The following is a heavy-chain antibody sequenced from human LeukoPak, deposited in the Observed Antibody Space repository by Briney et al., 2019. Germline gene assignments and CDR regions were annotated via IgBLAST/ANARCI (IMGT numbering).Heavy chain of an antibody. J-gene: IGHJ4*02. CDR2: ISGCGGST. Sequence: PGGSLRLSCAASGFTFSNYAMSWVRQAPWKGLEWVSGISGCGGSTHYADSVKGRFTISRDNSKNTLYLQMNSLRAEDTAVYYCAKCNRYYYDSSGYSAADYWGQGTLVTVSS. D-gene: IGHD3-22*01. CDR3: AKCNRYYYDSSGYSAADY. V-gene: IGHV3-23*01. CDR1: GFTFSNYA.